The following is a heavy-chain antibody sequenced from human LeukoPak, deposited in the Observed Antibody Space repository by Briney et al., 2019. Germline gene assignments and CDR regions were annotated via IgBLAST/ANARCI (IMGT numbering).Heavy chain of an antibody. CDR3: ARRAYGSGSYIHFDY. J-gene: IGHJ4*02. Sequence: SETLSLTCAVYGGSFSGYYWSWIRQPPGKGLEWIGEINHSGSTNYNPSLESRVTISVDTSKNQFSLNLSSVTAADTAVYYCARRAYGSGSYIHFDYWGQGTLVTVSS. CDR2: INHSGST. V-gene: IGHV4-34*01. D-gene: IGHD3-10*01. CDR1: GGSFSGYY.